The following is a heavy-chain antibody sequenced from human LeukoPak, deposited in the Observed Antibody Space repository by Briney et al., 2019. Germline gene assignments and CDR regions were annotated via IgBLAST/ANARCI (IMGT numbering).Heavy chain of an antibody. CDR3: GRDFRDSLDY. CDR1: GFTFSSYG. Sequence: GGSLRLSCAASGFTFSSYGMHWVRQAPGQGLEWMGWINPDSGGTNFAQKFQGRVTMTRDTSISTAYMELSRLRSDDTAEYYCGRDFRDSLDYWGQGTLVTVSS. CDR2: INPDSGGT. V-gene: IGHV1-2*02. J-gene: IGHJ4*02.